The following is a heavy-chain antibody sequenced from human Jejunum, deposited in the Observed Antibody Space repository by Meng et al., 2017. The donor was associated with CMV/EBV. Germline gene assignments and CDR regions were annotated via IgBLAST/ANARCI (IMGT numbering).Heavy chain of an antibody. CDR1: GFTFSSYW. CDR3: ANTKYSGTYFDF. V-gene: IGHV3-74*01. CDR2: INGDGNTT. J-gene: IGHJ4*02. D-gene: IGHD1-26*01. Sequence: AASGFTFSSYWMSWVRQAPGKGLVWVSRINGDGNTTAYADSVQGRFTISRDNAQNTLYLQMNSLTAEDTGVYYCANTKYSGTYFDFWGQGTLVTVS.